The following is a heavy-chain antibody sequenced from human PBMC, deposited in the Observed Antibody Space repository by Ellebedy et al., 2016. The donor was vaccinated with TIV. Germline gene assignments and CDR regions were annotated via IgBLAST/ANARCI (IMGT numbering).Heavy chain of an antibody. CDR3: AKDFYSVSLVLSFGEFSDY. D-gene: IGHD3-10*01. CDR2: ISGSGGST. V-gene: IGHV3-23*01. J-gene: IGHJ4*02. CDR1: GFTFSSYS. Sequence: GESLKISCAASGFTFSSYSMSWVRQAPGKGLEWVSAISGSGGSTYYADSVKGRFTISRDSSKNTLYLQMNSLRAEDTAVYYCAKDFYSVSLVLSFGEFSDYWGQGTLVTVFS.